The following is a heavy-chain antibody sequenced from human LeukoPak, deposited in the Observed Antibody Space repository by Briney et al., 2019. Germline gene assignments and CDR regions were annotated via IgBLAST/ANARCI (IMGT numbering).Heavy chain of an antibody. CDR3: ARVLVGATSYYYYGMDV. D-gene: IGHD1-26*01. CDR1: GGSISSYY. J-gene: IGHJ6*02. CDR2: IYYSGST. V-gene: IGHV4-59*01. Sequence: SETLSLTCTVSGGSISSYYWSWIRQPPGKGLEWIGYIYYSGSTNYNPSLKSRVPISVDTSKNQFSLKLSSVTAADTAVYYCARVLVGATSYYYYGMDVWGQGTTVTVSS.